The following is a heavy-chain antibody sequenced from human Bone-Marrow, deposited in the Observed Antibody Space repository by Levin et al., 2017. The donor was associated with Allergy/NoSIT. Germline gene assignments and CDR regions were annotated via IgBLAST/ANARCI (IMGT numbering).Heavy chain of an antibody. J-gene: IGHJ6*03. CDR1: GGTFSSYA. CDR3: ARVKGENRGYCSGGSCYHYYYMDV. CDR2: IIPIFGTA. D-gene: IGHD2-15*01. Sequence: GASVKVSCKASGGTFSSYAISWVRQAPGQGLEWMGGIIPIFGTANYAQKFQGRVTITADKSTSTAYMELSSLRSEDTAVYYCARVKGENRGYCSGGSCYHYYYMDVWGKGTTVTVSS. V-gene: IGHV1-69*06.